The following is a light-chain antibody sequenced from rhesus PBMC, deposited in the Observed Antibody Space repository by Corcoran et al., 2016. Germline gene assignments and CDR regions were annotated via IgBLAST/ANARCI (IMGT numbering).Light chain of an antibody. CDR3: QQYNNWRT. CDR2: GAS. J-gene: IGKJ1*01. CDR1: QSVSSY. Sequence: EIVMTQSPATLSWSPGERATLSCRASQSVSSYVAWYQQKPEQAPRLLIYGASRRATGIPERFRGSGSGTDFTLIISSLEPEDVGVYYCQQYNNWRTFGQGTKVEIK. V-gene: IGKV3S9*01.